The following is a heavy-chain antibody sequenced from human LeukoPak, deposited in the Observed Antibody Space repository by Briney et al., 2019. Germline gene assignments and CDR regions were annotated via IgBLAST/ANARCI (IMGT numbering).Heavy chain of an antibody. J-gene: IGHJ5*02. CDR3: ARGISANWFDP. CDR1: GFTFNTYN. V-gene: IGHV3-21*01. Sequence: GVSLRLSCAAAGFTFNTYNMNWVRQAPGKGLEWVSSISASSSYIYYADSVKGRFSISRDDAKNSLYLQMNSLRAEDTAVYYCARGISANWFDPWGQGTLVTVSS. CDR2: ISASSSYI.